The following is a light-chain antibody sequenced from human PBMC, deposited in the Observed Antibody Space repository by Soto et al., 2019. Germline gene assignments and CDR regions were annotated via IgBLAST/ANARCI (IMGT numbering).Light chain of an antibody. CDR1: QNINNY. CDR3: QQYNNWPRT. Sequence: DIQMTQSPSSLSASVGDRVTITCQASQNINNYLNWYQQKPGRAPKLLIYDASNLEAGVPSRFRGSGSGTDFTFTISSLHFEDFAVYYCQQYNNWPRTFGQGNKVEIK. CDR2: DAS. J-gene: IGKJ1*01. V-gene: IGKV1-33*01.